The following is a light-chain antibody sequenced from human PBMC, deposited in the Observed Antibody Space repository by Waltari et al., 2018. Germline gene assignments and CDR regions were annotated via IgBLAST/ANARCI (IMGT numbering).Light chain of an antibody. CDR1: QSISRN. CDR3: QQYNNWRT. Sequence: EILMTQSPATLSVSPGETATLSCRASQSISRNVAWYQQTPGQAPRLLIYGASTRATGVPDKFSGSGSGTDLMLTISSLQSEDLAVYYCQQYNNWRTFGQRTKLEIK. J-gene: IGKJ2*01. CDR2: GAS. V-gene: IGKV3-15*01.